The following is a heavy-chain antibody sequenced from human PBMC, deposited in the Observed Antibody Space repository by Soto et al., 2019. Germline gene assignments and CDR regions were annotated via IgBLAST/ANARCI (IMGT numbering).Heavy chain of an antibody. CDR3: ARARLRAVYAFDI. CDR1: GGSISSGAYY. J-gene: IGHJ3*02. CDR2: IYYSGNT. V-gene: IGHV4-31*03. Sequence: LSLTCSVSGGSISSGAYYWTWIRQRPGKGLEWIGYIYYSGNTYSSPSLKSRLSISLDTSKNQFSLRLSSVTAADTAMYYCARARLRAVYAFDIWGQGTMVTVSS. D-gene: IGHD5-12*01.